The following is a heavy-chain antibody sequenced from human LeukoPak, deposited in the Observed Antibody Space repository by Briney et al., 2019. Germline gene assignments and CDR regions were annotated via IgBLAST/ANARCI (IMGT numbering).Heavy chain of an antibody. Sequence: PSETLSLTCTVSGGSISSYYWSWIRQPPGKGLEWIGYIYYSGSTNYNPSLKSRVTISVDTSKNQFSLKLSSVTAADTAVYYCARHRITYYYGSGSYLAHPNFDYWGQGTLVTVSS. J-gene: IGHJ4*02. CDR1: GGSISSYY. V-gene: IGHV4-59*08. CDR2: IYYSGST. D-gene: IGHD3-10*01. CDR3: ARHRITYYYGSGSYLAHPNFDY.